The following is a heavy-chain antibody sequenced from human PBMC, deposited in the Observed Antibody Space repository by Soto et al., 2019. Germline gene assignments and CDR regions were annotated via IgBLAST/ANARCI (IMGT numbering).Heavy chain of an antibody. J-gene: IGHJ5*02. D-gene: IGHD3-10*01. CDR2: IYYSGIT. CDR1: GGSISGVGYF. Sequence: SETLSLTCTVSGGSISGVGYFWAWIRQPPGKGLEWIGSIYYSGITYYNPSLQTRATISVDTSKNQFSLKLSSVTAADTAVYYCARLGLVTMVRGVISPWGQGTLVTVSS. CDR3: ARLGLVTMVRGVISP. V-gene: IGHV4-39*01.